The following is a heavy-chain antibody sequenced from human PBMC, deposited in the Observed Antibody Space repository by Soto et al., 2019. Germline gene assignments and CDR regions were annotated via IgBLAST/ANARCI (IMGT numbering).Heavy chain of an antibody. Sequence: SETLSLTCSVAGASISIGTDYRGWIRQPPGKGLEWIGNIHYSGSTYYNPSLKSRVNISVDTSKNQFSLKLTSVTAADTALYYCARDYFDSSDYTTNWFDPWGQGTLVTVSS. CDR3: ARDYFDSSDYTTNWFDP. CDR1: GASISIGTDY. D-gene: IGHD3-22*01. V-gene: IGHV4-39*01. J-gene: IGHJ5*02. CDR2: IHYSGST.